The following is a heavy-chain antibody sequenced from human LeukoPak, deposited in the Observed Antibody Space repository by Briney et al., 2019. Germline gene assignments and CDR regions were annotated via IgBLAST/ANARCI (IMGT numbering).Heavy chain of an antibody. CDR1: GGSISSGGYY. CDR3: ARGGIAVAGPFYY. V-gene: IGHV4-31*03. Sequence: PSETLSLTCSVSGGSISSGGYYWSWIRQHPGKGLEWIGYIYYSGSTYYNPSLKSRVTISVDTSKNQFSLKLSSVTAADTAVYYCARGGIAVAGPFYYWGQGTLVTVSS. CDR2: IYYSGST. D-gene: IGHD6-19*01. J-gene: IGHJ4*02.